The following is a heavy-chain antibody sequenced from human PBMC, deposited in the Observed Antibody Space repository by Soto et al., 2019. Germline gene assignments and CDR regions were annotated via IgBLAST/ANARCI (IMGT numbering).Heavy chain of an antibody. D-gene: IGHD1-1*01. V-gene: IGHV4-59*01. CDR3: AREGTTVDSYYYYGMDV. J-gene: IGHJ6*02. CDR2: IYYSGST. Sequence: QVQLQESGPGQVKPSETLSLTCTVSGGSISSYYWSWIRQPPGKGLEWIGYIYYSGSTNYNPSLKSRVTISVDTSKTQFSLKLSSVTAADTAVYYCAREGTTVDSYYYYGMDVWGQGTTVTVSS. CDR1: GGSISSYY.